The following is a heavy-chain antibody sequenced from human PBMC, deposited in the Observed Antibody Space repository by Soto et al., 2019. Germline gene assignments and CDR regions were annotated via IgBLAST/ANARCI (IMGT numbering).Heavy chain of an antibody. J-gene: IGHJ4*02. CDR3: VRVVRTGNRQKYFDY. V-gene: IGHV3-72*01. CDR2: IRNRANSYTT. Sequence: EVQLVESGGGLVQPGGSLRLSCAASGFSFSEHYMDWVRQAPGKGLEWVGRIRNRANSYTTEYAASVRGRFTISRDDSTNLLDLHMNSLTTEDTAVYYCVRVVRTGNRQKYFDYWGQGTQLTVSS. CDR1: GFSFSEHY. D-gene: IGHD3-10*01.